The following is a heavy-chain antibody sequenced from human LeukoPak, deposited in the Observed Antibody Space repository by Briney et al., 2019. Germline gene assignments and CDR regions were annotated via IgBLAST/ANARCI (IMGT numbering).Heavy chain of an antibody. Sequence: SETLSLTCTVSGGSISSSSYYWGWIRQPPGKGLEWIGSIYYSGSTYYNPSLKSRVTISVDTSKNQFPLKLSSVTAADTAVYYCARQRRDYFDYWGQGTLVTVPS. CDR3: ARQRRDYFDY. D-gene: IGHD5-24*01. V-gene: IGHV4-39*01. CDR2: IYYSGST. CDR1: GGSISSSSYY. J-gene: IGHJ4*02.